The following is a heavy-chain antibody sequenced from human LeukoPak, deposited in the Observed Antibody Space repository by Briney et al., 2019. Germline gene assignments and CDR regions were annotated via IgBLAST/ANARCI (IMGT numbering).Heavy chain of an antibody. J-gene: IGHJ5*02. CDR2: IYTSGST. D-gene: IGHD2-15*01. Sequence: SETLSLTCTVSGGSISSYYWSWLRQPPGKGLEWIGYIYTSGSTNYNPSLKSRVTISVDTSKNQFSLKLSSVTAADTAVYYRARRRYCSGGSCHNWFDPWGQGTLVTVSS. V-gene: IGHV4-4*09. CDR1: GGSISSYY. CDR3: ARRRYCSGGSCHNWFDP.